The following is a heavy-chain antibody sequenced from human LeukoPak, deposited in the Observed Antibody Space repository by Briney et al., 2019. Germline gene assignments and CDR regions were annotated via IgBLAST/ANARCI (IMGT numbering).Heavy chain of an antibody. V-gene: IGHV5-51*01. CDR1: GYSFTSYW. D-gene: IGHD3-22*01. CDR3: ARHVISDSSGYDLDY. Sequence: GESLKISFKGSGYSFTSYWIGWVRQMPGKGLEWMGIIYPGDSDTRYSPSFQGQVTISADKSISTAYLQWSSLKASDTAMYYCARHVISDSSGYDLDYWGQGTLVTVSS. CDR2: IYPGDSDT. J-gene: IGHJ4*02.